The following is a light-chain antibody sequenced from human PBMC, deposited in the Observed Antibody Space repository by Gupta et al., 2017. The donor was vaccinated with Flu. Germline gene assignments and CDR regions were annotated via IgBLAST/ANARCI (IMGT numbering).Light chain of an antibody. CDR1: SSDVGGYNY. V-gene: IGLV2-11*01. CDR2: DVN. Sequence: QSALTQPRSVSGSPGQSVTISCTGTSSDVGGYNYVSWYQQHPGKAPKLIIYDVNRRPSGVPHRFFGSKSGNTASLTISGLQAEDEADYYCCSYAGTYVFGAGTKVTVL. CDR3: CSYAGTYV. J-gene: IGLJ1*01.